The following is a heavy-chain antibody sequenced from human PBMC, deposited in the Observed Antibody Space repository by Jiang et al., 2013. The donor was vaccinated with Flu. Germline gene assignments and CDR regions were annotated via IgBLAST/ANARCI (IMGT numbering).Heavy chain of an antibody. J-gene: IGHJ6*02. CDR1: GYTLTELS. CDR3: ATDSTVTTGFYYYYGMDV. V-gene: IGHV1-24*01. CDR2: FDPEDGET. Sequence: GAEVKKPGASVKVSCKVSGYTLTELSMHWVRQAPGKGLEWMGGFDPEDGETIYAQKFQGRVTMTEDTSTDTAYMELSSLRSEDTAVYYCATDSTVTTGFYYYYGMDVWGQGTTVTVSS. D-gene: IGHD4-17*01.